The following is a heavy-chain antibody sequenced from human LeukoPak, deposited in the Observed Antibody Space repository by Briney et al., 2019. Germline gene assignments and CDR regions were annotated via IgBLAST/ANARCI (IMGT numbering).Heavy chain of an antibody. CDR1: GLTFSDNG. J-gene: IGHJ3*01. CDR3: ATNPHSGSWG. CDR2: ISGDSRTI. D-gene: IGHD1-26*01. V-gene: IGHV3-48*02. Sequence: GRSLRLSCAASGLTFSDNGVSWVRQAPGKGLECVSYISGDSRTIYYADSVKGRFTISRDNAKNSLYLQMNSLRDEDTAVYYCATNPHSGSWGWGQGTMVTVSS.